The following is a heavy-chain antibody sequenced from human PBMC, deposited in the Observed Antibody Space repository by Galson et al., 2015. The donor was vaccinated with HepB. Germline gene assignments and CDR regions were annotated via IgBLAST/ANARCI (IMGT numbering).Heavy chain of an antibody. V-gene: IGHV3-7*03. Sequence: SLRLSCAASGFTFSSYWMCWVRQAPGKGLEWVANIKQDGSEKYYVDSVKGRFTISRDNAKNSLYLQMNSLRAEDTAVYYCARVFKGSSKHYYYYGMDVWGQGTTVTVSS. CDR1: GFTFSSYW. CDR2: IKQDGSEK. J-gene: IGHJ6*02. CDR3: ARVFKGSSKHYYYYGMDV. D-gene: IGHD6-6*01.